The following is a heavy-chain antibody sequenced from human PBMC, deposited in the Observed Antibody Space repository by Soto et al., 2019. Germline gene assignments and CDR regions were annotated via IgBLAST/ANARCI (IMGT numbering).Heavy chain of an antibody. CDR1: GYTFTSSG. J-gene: IGHJ4*02. CDR3: ARDWAAAVPFDC. CDR2: ISAYNGNT. D-gene: IGHD6-13*01. V-gene: IGHV1-18*01. Sequence: QVQLVQSGAEVKKPGASVKVSCKASGYTFTSSGSSWVRQAPGQGLEWMGWISAYNGNTNYAQKLQGRVPMTTDTSTSTAYMELRSLRSEDTAGYDCARDWAAAVPFDCWGQGTLVTVSS.